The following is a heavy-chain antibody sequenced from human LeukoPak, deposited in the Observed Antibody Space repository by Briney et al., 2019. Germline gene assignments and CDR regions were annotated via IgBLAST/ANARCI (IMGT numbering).Heavy chain of an antibody. CDR2: IYYSGST. CDR1: GGSISSYY. V-gene: IGHV4-59*01. CDR3: ARVHGGWFDP. Sequence: SETLSLTCTVSGGSISSYYWSWIRQPPGKGLEWIGYIYYSGSTNYNPSLKSRVTISVDTSKDQFSLKLSSVTAADTAVYYCARVHGGWFDPWGQGTLVTVSS. D-gene: IGHD3-3*01. J-gene: IGHJ5*02.